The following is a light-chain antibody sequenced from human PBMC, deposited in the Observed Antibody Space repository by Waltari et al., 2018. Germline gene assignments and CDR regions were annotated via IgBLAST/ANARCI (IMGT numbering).Light chain of an antibody. Sequence: DIQLNQSPSFLSASVGERVSITCRASQGITSYLAWYQQKPGKAPKLLIFAASTLQSGVPSRFRGSGSGTEFTLTINSLQPEDFATYYCQQLNSYPPTFGPGTKVDIK. CDR1: QGITSY. V-gene: IGKV1-9*01. CDR2: AAS. J-gene: IGKJ3*01. CDR3: QQLNSYPPT.